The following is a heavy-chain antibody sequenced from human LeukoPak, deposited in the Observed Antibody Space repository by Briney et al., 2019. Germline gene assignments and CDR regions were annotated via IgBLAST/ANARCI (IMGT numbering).Heavy chain of an antibody. CDR1: GLSFSDHY. V-gene: IGHV3-11*03. Sequence: PGGSLGLSCAASGLSFSDHYMSWIRQAPGKGLEWVSYISTRSTYTNYAESVTGRFTISRDNAKNSLYLQMNSLRAEDTAVYYCATRALQYSSAWYYFDYWGLGTLVTVSS. D-gene: IGHD6-13*01. CDR3: ATRALQYSSAWYYFDY. J-gene: IGHJ4*02. CDR2: ISTRSTYT.